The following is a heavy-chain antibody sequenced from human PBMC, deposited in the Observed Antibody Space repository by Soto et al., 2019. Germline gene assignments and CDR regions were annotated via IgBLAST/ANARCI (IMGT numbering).Heavy chain of an antibody. Sequence: QVQLVQSRAEVKKPGASVKVSCKASGYTFTSYGISWVRQAPGQGLEWMGWISAYNDNTNYAQKLQGRVTMTTDTSTSTAYMELRSLRSDDTAVYYCAREYCTSTSCYDPDYWGQGTLVTVSS. J-gene: IGHJ4*02. V-gene: IGHV1-18*01. CDR1: GYTFTSYG. D-gene: IGHD2-2*01. CDR2: ISAYNDNT. CDR3: AREYCTSTSCYDPDY.